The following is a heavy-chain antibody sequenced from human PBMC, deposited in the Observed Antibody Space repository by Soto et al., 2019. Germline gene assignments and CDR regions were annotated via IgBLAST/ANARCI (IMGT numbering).Heavy chain of an antibody. J-gene: IGHJ4*02. V-gene: IGHV4-30-2*01. CDR2: IYYSGST. Sequence: QLQLQESGSGLVKPSQTLSLTCAVSGGSISSGAYSWSWIRQPPGKGLEWIGIIYYSGSTYYNPSLKSRVTISIDRSKNQFSLKLSSVTAADTAVYYCAREVVPAAWVDYWGQGTLGTVSS. CDR3: AREVVPAAWVDY. D-gene: IGHD2-2*01. CDR1: GGSISSGAYS.